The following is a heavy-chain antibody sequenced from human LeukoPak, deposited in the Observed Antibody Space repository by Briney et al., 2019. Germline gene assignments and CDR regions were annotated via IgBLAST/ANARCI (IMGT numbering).Heavy chain of an antibody. D-gene: IGHD2-15*01. V-gene: IGHV1-69*13. J-gene: IGHJ5*02. CDR1: GGTFISYA. CDR2: IIPIFGTA. CDR3: ARDRQTDIVVVVAGSPALNWFDP. Sequence: SVKVSCKASGGTFISYAISWVRQAPGQGLEWMGRIIPIFGTANYAQKFQGRVTITADESTSTAYMELSSLRSEDTAVYYCARDRQTDIVVVVAGSPALNWFDPWGQGTLVTVSS.